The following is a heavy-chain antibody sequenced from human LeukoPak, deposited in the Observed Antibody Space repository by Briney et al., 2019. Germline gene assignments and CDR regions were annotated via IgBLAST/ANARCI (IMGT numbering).Heavy chain of an antibody. V-gene: IGHV1-18*01. Sequence: ASVKVSCQASGYTFTSYGISWVRQAPAQGVAWMGWISAYNGNTNYAQKLQGRVTMTTDTSTSTAYMELRSLRSDDTAVYDCARDLLTESSGYLRGWGEGTLVTVSS. D-gene: IGHD3-22*01. CDR2: ISAYNGNT. CDR1: GYTFTSYG. CDR3: ARDLLTESSGYLRG. J-gene: IGHJ4*02.